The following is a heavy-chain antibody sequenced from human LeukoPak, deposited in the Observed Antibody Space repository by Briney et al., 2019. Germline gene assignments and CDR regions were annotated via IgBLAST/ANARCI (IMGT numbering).Heavy chain of an antibody. J-gene: IGHJ5*02. Sequence: SETLSLTCTVSGGSISSSSYYWGWVRQPRGRGREWIASIYYSGSTYYNPSLNSRVTISVDTSKNQFSLKLSSVTAADTAVYYCARRGHGYYPPWGQGTLVTVSS. CDR2: IYYSGST. D-gene: IGHD3-3*01. CDR1: GGSISSSSYY. CDR3: ARRGHGYYPP. V-gene: IGHV4-39*01.